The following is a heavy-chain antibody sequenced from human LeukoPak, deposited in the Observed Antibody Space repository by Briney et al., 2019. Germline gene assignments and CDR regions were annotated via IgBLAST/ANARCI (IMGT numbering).Heavy chain of an antibody. CDR2: ISGSGGDT. CDR1: GFTFSSHA. D-gene: IGHD6-19*01. Sequence: GGSLRLSCAASGFTFSSHAMSWVRQAPGKGLEWVSAISGSGGDTYYADSVKGRFTISRDNSKNTMYLQMNSLRAEDTAVYYCARGVAVAGTLDYWGQGTLVTVSS. J-gene: IGHJ4*02. CDR3: ARGVAVAGTLDY. V-gene: IGHV3-23*01.